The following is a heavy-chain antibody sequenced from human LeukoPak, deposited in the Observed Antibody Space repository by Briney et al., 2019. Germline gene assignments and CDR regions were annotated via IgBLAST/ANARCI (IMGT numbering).Heavy chain of an antibody. Sequence: GASVKVSCKASGGTFSSYAISWVRQAPGQGLEWMGGIIPIFGTADYAQKFQGRVTITADESTSTAYMELSSLRSEDTAVYYCHVAYDTYYFDYWGQGTLVTVSS. J-gene: IGHJ4*02. V-gene: IGHV1-69*13. D-gene: IGHD2-8*02. CDR2: IIPIFGTA. CDR1: GGTFSSYA. CDR3: HVAYDTYYFDY.